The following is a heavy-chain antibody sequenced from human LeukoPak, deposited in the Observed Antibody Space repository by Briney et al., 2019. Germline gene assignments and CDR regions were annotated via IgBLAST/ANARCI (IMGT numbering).Heavy chain of an antibody. CDR1: GFTVSSNY. Sequence: GGSLRLSCAASGFTVSSNYMSWVRQAPGKGLEWVSVIYSGGSTYYADSVKGRFTISRDNSKNTLYLQMNSLRAEDTAVYYCARDSPRGYSGYRGQGTLVTVSS. J-gene: IGHJ4*02. V-gene: IGHV3-66*01. CDR3: ARDSPRGYSGY. CDR2: IYSGGST. D-gene: IGHD5-12*01.